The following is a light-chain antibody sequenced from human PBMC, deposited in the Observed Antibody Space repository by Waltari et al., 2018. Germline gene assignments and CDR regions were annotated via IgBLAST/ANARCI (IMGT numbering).Light chain of an antibody. CDR3: QSYDSSLSGFYV. Sequence: QSVLTQPPSVSGAPGQTVTISCPGTYSNVGAGYAVHWYQQVPGAAPNLLSFGNNNRPSGVPDRFSGSKSGASASLAITGLQADDEADYFCQSYDSSLSGFYVFGSGTKVTVL. V-gene: IGLV1-40*01. CDR1: YSNVGAGYA. CDR2: GNN. J-gene: IGLJ1*01.